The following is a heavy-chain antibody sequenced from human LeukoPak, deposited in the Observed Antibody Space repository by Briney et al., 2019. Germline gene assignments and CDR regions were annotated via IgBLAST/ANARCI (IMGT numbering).Heavy chain of an antibody. J-gene: IGHJ4*02. V-gene: IGHV3-33*08. CDR1: GFTFSSYA. D-gene: IGHD3-22*01. CDR3: ARDTYYYDSSGYRFDY. Sequence: GGSLRLSCAASGFTFSSYAMSWVRQAPGKGLEWVAVIWYDGSNKYYADSVKGRFTISRDNSKNTLYLQMNSLRAEDTAVYYCARDTYYYDSSGYRFDYWGQGTLVTVSS. CDR2: IWYDGSNK.